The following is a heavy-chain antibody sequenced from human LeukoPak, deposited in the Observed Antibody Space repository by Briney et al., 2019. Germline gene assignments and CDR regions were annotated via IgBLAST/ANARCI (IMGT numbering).Heavy chain of an antibody. V-gene: IGHV4-30-4*01. CDR2: IYYSGTT. Sequence: PSQTLSLTCTVSGGSFSSGDYYWTWIRQPSGKGLEWIGYIYYSGTTYYSPSLKSRLSISIDTSKNQFSLRLSSVIPADTAFYYCARYCCSSTRCPGIEYWGQGTLVTVSS. CDR3: ARYCCSSTRCPGIEY. CDR1: GGSFSSGDYY. D-gene: IGHD2-2*01. J-gene: IGHJ4*02.